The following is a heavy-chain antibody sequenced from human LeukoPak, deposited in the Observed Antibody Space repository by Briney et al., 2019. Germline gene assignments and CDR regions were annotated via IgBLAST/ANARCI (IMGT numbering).Heavy chain of an antibody. D-gene: IGHD3-10*01. V-gene: IGHV4-4*02. CDR1: GASISTNDW. J-gene: IGHJ4*02. CDR2: VYHSGST. Sequence: SETLSLTCAVSGASISTNDWWTWVRQPPGKGLEWIGEVYHSGSTYYNPSLKSRVTMSADTSKNQFSLKLNSVTAADTAVYYCARVLDYYGSGTRDFDYWGQGILVTVSS. CDR3: ARVLDYYGSGTRDFDY.